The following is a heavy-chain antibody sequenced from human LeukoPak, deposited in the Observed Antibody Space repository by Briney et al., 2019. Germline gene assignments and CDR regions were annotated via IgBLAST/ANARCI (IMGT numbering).Heavy chain of an antibody. CDR3: AKWGDYDVLTGYYVSDY. V-gene: IGHV3-23*01. J-gene: IGHJ4*02. Sequence: GGSLRLSCAASGFTFSNYAMSWVRQAPGKGLEWVSAITGSGGNTYYADSVEGRFTISRDNSKNTVFLQMNSLRAEDTAVYYCAKWGDYDVLTGYYVSDYWGQGTLVTVPS. CDR2: ITGSGGNT. CDR1: GFTFSNYA. D-gene: IGHD3-9*01.